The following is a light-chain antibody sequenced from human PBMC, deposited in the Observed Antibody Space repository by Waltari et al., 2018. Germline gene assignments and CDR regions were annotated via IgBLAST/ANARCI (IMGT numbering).Light chain of an antibody. J-gene: IGLJ1*01. V-gene: IGLV2-23*02. Sequence: QSALTQPASVSGSPGQSITISCTAVNSNVDILHLVSGYQHHPGRNPRLLIDEISQRPSGISNRFSGSKSGNTASLTISGLQPEDEADYFCCSFAGYGIYVFGSGTQVSVL. CDR1: NSNVDILHL. CDR3: CSFAGYGIYV. CDR2: EIS.